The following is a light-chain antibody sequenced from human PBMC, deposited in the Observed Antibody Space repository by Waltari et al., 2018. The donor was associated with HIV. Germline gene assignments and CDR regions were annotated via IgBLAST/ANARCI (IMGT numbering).Light chain of an antibody. CDR1: QSVLYTSKNKNY. CDR3: QQYYSTPFT. CDR2: WSS. Sequence: DIVMTQSPGSLAVSLGERATINCKSSQSVLYTSKNKNYVSWYQQKAGQPPTVLIYWSSTRDSGVPERFSGSGSGTDFTLTIDRLQPEDVAVYFCQQYYSTPFTFGGGTRVEIK. J-gene: IGKJ4*01. V-gene: IGKV4-1*01.